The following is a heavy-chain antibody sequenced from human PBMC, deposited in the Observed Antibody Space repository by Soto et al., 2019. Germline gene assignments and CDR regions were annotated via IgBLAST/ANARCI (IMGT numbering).Heavy chain of an antibody. CDR3: ARRGSGSGQRDWYFDL. D-gene: IGHD3-10*01. CDR1: GGSFRGYY. CDR2: INHSGST. J-gene: IGHJ2*01. Sequence: SETMALTCAVYGGSFRGYYGSWIRQPPGRGLEWIGEINHSGSTNYNPSLKSRVTISVDTSKNQFSLKLSSVTAADTAVYYCARRGSGSGQRDWYFDLWGRGTLVTVSS. V-gene: IGHV4-34*01.